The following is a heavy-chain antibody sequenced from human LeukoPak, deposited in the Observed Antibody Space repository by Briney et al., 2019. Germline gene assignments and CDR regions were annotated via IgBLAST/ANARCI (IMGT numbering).Heavy chain of an antibody. J-gene: IGHJ4*02. CDR3: AKDLTSSPAAILECYFDF. D-gene: IGHD2-2*02. Sequence: GGSLRLSCAASGFTFSNYAMNWVRQAPGKGLEWVSAISGSGDSTYFAESVKGRFTISRDNSKNTLYPQMNSLRAEDTAVYYCAKDLTSSPAAILECYFDFWGQGTLVTVSS. V-gene: IGHV3-23*01. CDR1: GFTFSNYA. CDR2: ISGSGDST.